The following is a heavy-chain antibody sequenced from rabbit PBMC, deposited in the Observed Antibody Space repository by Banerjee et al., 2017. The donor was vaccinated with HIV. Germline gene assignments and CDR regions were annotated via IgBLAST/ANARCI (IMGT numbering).Heavy chain of an antibody. J-gene: IGHJ4*01. CDR3: ARNNVTGASYDL. CDR2: IYTSSSGIT. CDR1: GFSFSNNYY. D-gene: IGHD8-1*01. V-gene: IGHV1S40*01. Sequence: QSLEESGGDLVKPGASLTLTCTASGFSFSNNYYMCWVRQAPGKGLEWIGCIYTSSSGITYYASWAKGRFTISKTSSTTVTLQMTSLTAADTATYFCARNNVTGASYDLWGPGTLVTVS.